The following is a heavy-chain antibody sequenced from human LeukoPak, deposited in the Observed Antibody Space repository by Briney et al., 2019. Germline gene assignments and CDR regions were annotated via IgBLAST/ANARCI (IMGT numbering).Heavy chain of an antibody. J-gene: IGHJ4*02. CDR1: GGSFSGYY. CDR3: ARGLNSRPY. V-gene: IGHV4-34*01. D-gene: IGHD6-13*01. CDR2: INHSGST. Sequence: TSETLSLTCAVYGGSFSGYYWSWIRQPPGKGLEWIGEINHSGSTNYNPSLKSRVTISVDTSKNQFSLKLSSVTAADTAVYYCARGLNSRPYWGQGTLVTVSS.